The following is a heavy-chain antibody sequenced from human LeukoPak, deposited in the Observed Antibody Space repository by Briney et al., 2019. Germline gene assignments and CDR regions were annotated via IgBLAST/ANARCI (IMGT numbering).Heavy chain of an antibody. CDR2: IIPIFGTA. D-gene: IGHD6-13*01. CDR1: GGIFSSYA. V-gene: IGHV1-69*06. CDR3: ARSSIIAAAGPYYFDY. Sequence: GASVKVSCKASGGIFSSYAISWVRQAPGQGLEWKGGIIPIFGTANYAQKFQGRVTITADKSTTTAYMELSSLRSEDTAVYYCARSSIIAAAGPYYFDYWGQGTLVTVSS. J-gene: IGHJ4*02.